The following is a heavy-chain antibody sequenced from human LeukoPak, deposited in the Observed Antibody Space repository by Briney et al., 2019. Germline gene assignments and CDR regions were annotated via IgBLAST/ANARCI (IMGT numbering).Heavy chain of an antibody. Sequence: GESLKISCKGSGYSFTSYWISWVRQMPGKGLEWMGRIDPSDSYTNYSPSFQGHVNISADKSISTAYLQWSSLKASDTAMYYCARRRKAYDSSGYYLYYFDYWGQGTLVTVSS. J-gene: IGHJ4*02. D-gene: IGHD3-22*01. V-gene: IGHV5-10-1*01. CDR2: IDPSDSYT. CDR1: GYSFTSYW. CDR3: ARRRKAYDSSGYYLYYFDY.